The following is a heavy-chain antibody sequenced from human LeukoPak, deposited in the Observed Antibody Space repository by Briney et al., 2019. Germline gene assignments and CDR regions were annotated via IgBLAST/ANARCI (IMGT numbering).Heavy chain of an antibody. CDR2: IIPIFGTA. D-gene: IGHD6-6*01. J-gene: IGHJ4*02. Sequence: ASVKVSCKASGGTCSSYAISWVRQAPGQGLEGMGGIIPIFGTANYARKFPGRVTITADQSPSTAYMELSSLRSEDTAVYYCARGSIAARPDYWGQGTLVTVSS. V-gene: IGHV1-69*01. CDR3: ARGSIAARPDY. CDR1: GGTCSSYA.